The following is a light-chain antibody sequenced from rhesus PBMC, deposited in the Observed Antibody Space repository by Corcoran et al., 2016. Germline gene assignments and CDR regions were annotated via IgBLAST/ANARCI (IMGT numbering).Light chain of an antibody. V-gene: IGKV3-35*02. CDR1: QSVGST. CDR3: QKYNDWPLT. CDR2: YAS. Sequence: ETVMMQSPATLSLSPGERATLSCRASQSVGSTLAWYQQKPGQAPRLLIYYASRRATGIPGRFSGSGSGTEVTLTISSLDTEDVGVYYCQKYNDWPLTFGGGTKVEIK. J-gene: IGKJ4*01.